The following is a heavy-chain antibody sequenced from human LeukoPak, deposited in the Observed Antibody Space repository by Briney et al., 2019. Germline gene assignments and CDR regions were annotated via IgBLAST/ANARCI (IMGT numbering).Heavy chain of an antibody. CDR3: ARDPVDQPYWFFDL. D-gene: IGHD2-2*01. CDR1: GGSISGSY. J-gene: IGHJ2*01. CDR2: IYYSGST. Sequence: SETLSLTCTVSGGSISGSYWNWIRQPPGKGLEWIGYIYYSGSTNYNPSLKSRVTISVDTSKKQFSLKLSSVTAADTAVYYCARDPVDQPYWFFDLWGRGTLVAVSS. V-gene: IGHV4-59*01.